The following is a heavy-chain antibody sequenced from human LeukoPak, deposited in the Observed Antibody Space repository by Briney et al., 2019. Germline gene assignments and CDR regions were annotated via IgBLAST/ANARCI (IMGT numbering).Heavy chain of an antibody. CDR3: ARGFGEPPPLYYYYGMDV. V-gene: IGHV4-61*08. D-gene: IGHD3-10*01. CDR1: GGSISSGGYY. CDR2: IYYSGST. J-gene: IGHJ6*02. Sequence: SETLSLTCTVSGGSISSGGYYWSWIRQHPGKGLEWIGYIYYSGSTNYNPSLKSRVTISVDTSKNQFSLKLSSVTAADTAVYYCARGFGEPPPLYYYYGMDVWGQGTTVTVSS.